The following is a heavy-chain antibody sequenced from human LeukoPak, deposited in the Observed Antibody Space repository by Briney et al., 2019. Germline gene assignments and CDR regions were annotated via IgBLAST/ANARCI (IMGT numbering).Heavy chain of an antibody. J-gene: IGHJ4*02. Sequence: GGSLRLSCAASGFTFSSYWMNWVRQAPGKGLEWVANIKQDGSEKYYVDSVKGRFTISRDNAKNSLYLQMNSLRAEDTAVYYCARDGDYYDSSGYYYYFDYWGQGTLVTVSS. CDR3: ARDGDYYDSSGYYYYFDY. V-gene: IGHV3-7*01. D-gene: IGHD3-22*01. CDR1: GFTFSSYW. CDR2: IKQDGSEK.